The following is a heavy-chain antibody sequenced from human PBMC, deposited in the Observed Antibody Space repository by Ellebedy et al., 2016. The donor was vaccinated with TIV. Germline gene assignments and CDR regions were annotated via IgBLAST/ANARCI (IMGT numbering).Heavy chain of an antibody. CDR3: ARGTPFGVVINYMDV. D-gene: IGHD3-3*01. CDR1: GGSFRGYY. V-gene: IGHV4-34*01. J-gene: IGHJ6*03. Sequence: SQTLSLTCXVYGGSFRGYYWSWIRQPPGKGLEWIGEINHSGSTNYNPSLKSRVTISVDTSKNQFSLKLSSVTAADTAVYYCARGTPFGVVINYMDVWGIGTMVTVSS. CDR2: INHSGST.